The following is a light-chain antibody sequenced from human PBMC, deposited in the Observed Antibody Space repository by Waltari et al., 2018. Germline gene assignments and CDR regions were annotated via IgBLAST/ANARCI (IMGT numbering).Light chain of an antibody. CDR1: QSVRSTY. J-gene: IGKJ4*01. CDR3: QQYGSSPLT. Sequence: EIVLTQSPGTLSLSPGERATLSCRASQSVRSTYLAWYQQKPGQAPRLLIYGASNRATDIPDRFSGSGSGTDFTLTISRLEPEDFAVYYCQQYGSSPLTFGGGTKVEIK. CDR2: GAS. V-gene: IGKV3-20*01.